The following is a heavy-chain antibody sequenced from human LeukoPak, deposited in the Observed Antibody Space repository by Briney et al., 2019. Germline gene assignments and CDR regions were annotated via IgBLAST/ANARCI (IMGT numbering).Heavy chain of an antibody. V-gene: IGHV4-31*11. D-gene: IGHD7-27*01. CDR2: TYTSGSP. CDR3: ARVRSGNWVDY. Sequence: VQLQEAGAGLVKASQTLSPTVAVAGCSLSRGRDYYTWLLQLPAQCLKWIGYTYTSGSPYYHPSLTNSAPITVDTCQTPFSLPLSSLTAADTAVYYCARVRSGNWVDYWGQGTLVTVSS. J-gene: IGHJ4*02. CDR1: GCSLSRGRDY.